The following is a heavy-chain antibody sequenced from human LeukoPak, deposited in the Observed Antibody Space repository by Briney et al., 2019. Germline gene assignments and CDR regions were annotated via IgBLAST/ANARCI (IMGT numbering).Heavy chain of an antibody. J-gene: IGHJ5*02. V-gene: IGHV4-34*01. CDR1: GGSFSGYY. Sequence: PSETLSLTCAVYGGSFSGYYWSWIRQPPGKGLEWIGEINHSGSTNYNPSLKSRVTISVDTSKNQFSLKLSSVTAADTAVYYCARFAVRFLFGGWFDPWGQGTLVTVSS. CDR3: ARFAVRFLFGGWFDP. D-gene: IGHD3-3*01. CDR2: INHSGST.